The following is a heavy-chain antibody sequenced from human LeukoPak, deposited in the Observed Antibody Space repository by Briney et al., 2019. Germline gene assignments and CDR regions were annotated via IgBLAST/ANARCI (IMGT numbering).Heavy chain of an antibody. J-gene: IGHJ4*02. CDR3: ARVRSSNLIDY. Sequence: ASVKVSCKASGYTFTGYYMHWVRQAPGQGLEWMGRINPNSGGTNYAKTFQGRVTMTRDTSISTAYMELSRLRSDDTAVYYCARVRSSNLIDYWGQGTLVTVSS. CDR2: INPNSGGT. CDR1: GYTFTGYY. V-gene: IGHV1-2*06.